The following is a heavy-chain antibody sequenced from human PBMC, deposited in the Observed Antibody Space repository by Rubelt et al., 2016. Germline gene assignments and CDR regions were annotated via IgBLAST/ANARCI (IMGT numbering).Heavy chain of an antibody. CDR3: ARAGGYSYGRFDY. CDR2: IYYSGST. J-gene: IGHJ4*02. Sequence: IRQPPGKGLEWIGYIYYSGSTNYNPSLKSRVTLSVDTSKNQFSLKLSSVTAADTAVYYCARAGGYSYGRFDYWGQGTLVTVSS. V-gene: IGHV4-59*01. D-gene: IGHD5-18*01.